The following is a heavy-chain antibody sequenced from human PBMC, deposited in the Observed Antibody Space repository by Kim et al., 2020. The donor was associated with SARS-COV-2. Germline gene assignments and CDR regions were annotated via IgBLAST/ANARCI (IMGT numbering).Heavy chain of an antibody. J-gene: IGHJ5*02. CDR3: VRDLPRRTGSKNVRDNWFDP. Sequence: GGSLRLSCAASGFTFSDYYMSWIRQAPGKGLEWVSYISSRSTFTSYADSVKGRFTISRDNAKKSLHLQMNSLRAEDTAVYYCVRDLPRRTGSKNVRDNWFDPWGQGTLVTVSS. D-gene: IGHD3-10*01. V-gene: IGHV3-11*06. CDR1: GFTFSDYY. CDR2: ISSRSTFT.